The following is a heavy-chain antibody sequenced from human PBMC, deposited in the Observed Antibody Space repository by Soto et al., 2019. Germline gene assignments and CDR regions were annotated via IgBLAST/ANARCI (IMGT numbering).Heavy chain of an antibody. Sequence: QVQLQESGPGLVKPSQTLSLICTVSGGSISSGGYYWSWIRQHPGKGLEWIGYIYYSGSTYYNPSVKSRVTTSVDTSKNQFSLKLSSVTAADTAVYYCARDSATVTIWGWFDPWGQGTLVTVSS. V-gene: IGHV4-31*03. CDR3: ARDSATVTIWGWFDP. D-gene: IGHD4-17*01. J-gene: IGHJ5*02. CDR2: IYYSGST. CDR1: GGSISSGGYY.